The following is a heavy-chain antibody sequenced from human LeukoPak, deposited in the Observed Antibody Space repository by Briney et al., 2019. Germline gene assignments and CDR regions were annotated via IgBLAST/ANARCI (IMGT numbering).Heavy chain of an antibody. J-gene: IGHJ6*03. Sequence: SQSLSPACPLAAPSISNLYCGCVRHPPGDWLEWLGYIYYSGGTNYNPSLKSRVTISLDTSSNQCSLNLTSVTAADTAVCYCARGLGPRYYYYYMDVWGKGTTVTVSS. D-gene: IGHD3-10*01. CDR2: IYYSGGT. V-gene: IGHV4-59*01. CDR1: APSISNLY. CDR3: ARGLGPRYYYYYMDV.